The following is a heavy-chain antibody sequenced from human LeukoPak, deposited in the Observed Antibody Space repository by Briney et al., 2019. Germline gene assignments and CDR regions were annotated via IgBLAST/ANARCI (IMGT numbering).Heavy chain of an antibody. CDR1: GFSFISYA. CDR2: MRSDGSDI. J-gene: IGHJ4*02. Sequence: GGSLRLSCAASGFSFISYAMLWFRQAPGKGLEWVAFMRSDGSDIFYAESLKGRFTISRDNAKNTLFLQMNSLRAEDTAVYYCARDDYYFASENWRQGALVTVSS. CDR3: ARDDYYFASEN. D-gene: IGHD2/OR15-2a*01. V-gene: IGHV3-30*02.